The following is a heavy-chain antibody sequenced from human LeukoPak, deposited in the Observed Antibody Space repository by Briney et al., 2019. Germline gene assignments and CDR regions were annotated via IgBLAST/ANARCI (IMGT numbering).Heavy chain of an antibody. Sequence: PSETLSLTCTVSGYSISTGYYWGWIRQPPGKGLQWIGSIYRTGSTYYNPSLRSRVILSVDTSKNQFSLKLISVTAADTAVYYCARGQGATVPQVGKNWFDPWGQGTRVIVSS. V-gene: IGHV4-38-2*02. CDR3: ARGQGATVPQVGKNWFDP. CDR2: IYRTGST. D-gene: IGHD1-26*01. J-gene: IGHJ5*02. CDR1: GYSISTGYY.